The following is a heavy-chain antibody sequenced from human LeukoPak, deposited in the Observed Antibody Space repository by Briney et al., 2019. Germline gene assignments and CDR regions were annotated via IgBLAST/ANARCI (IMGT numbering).Heavy chain of an antibody. Sequence: SETLSLTCTVSGGSISSYYWSWIRQPPGKGLEWIGYIYYSGSTNYNPSLKSRVTISVDTSKNQFSLKLSSVTAADTAVYYYARHKGGHYYDSSGYPQRYYYYGMDVWGQGTTVTVSS. CDR2: IYYSGST. D-gene: IGHD3-22*01. V-gene: IGHV4-59*08. CDR1: GGSISSYY. CDR3: ARHKGGHYYDSSGYPQRYYYYGMDV. J-gene: IGHJ6*02.